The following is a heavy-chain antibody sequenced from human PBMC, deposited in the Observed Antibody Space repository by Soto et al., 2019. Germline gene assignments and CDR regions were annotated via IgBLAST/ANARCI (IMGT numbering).Heavy chain of an antibody. Sequence: SVKVSCKASGGTFSSYAISWVRQAPGQGLEWMGGIIPIFGTANYAQKFQGRVTITADESTSTAYMELSSLRSEDTAVYYCARAPGRIGYCSGGSCYNWYFDLWGRGTLVTVSS. CDR1: GGTFSSYA. CDR3: ARAPGRIGYCSGGSCYNWYFDL. J-gene: IGHJ2*01. CDR2: IIPIFGTA. D-gene: IGHD2-15*01. V-gene: IGHV1-69*13.